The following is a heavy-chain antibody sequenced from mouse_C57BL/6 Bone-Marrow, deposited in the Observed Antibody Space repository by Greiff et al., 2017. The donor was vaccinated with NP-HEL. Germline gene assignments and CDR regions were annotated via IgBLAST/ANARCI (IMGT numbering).Heavy chain of an antibody. Sequence: VHVKQSGPELVKPGASVKISCKASGYSFTGYYMNWVKQSPEKSLEWIGEINPSTGGTTYNQKFKAKATLTVDKSSSTAYMQLKSLTSEDSAVYYCARSGYPWFAYWGQGTLVTVSA. CDR1: GYSFTGYY. CDR3: ARSGYPWFAY. D-gene: IGHD3-1*01. V-gene: IGHV1-42*01. J-gene: IGHJ3*01. CDR2: INPSTGGT.